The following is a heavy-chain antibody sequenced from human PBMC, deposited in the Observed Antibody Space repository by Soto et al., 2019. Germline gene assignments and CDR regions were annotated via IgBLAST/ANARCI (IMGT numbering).Heavy chain of an antibody. D-gene: IGHD2-15*01. CDR3: ARDIFYCSGGSCYSYGMDV. CDR2: IWYDGSNK. V-gene: IGHV3-33*01. CDR1: GFTFSSYG. Sequence: QVQLVESGGGVVQPGRSLRLSCAASGFTFSSYGMHWVRQAPGKGLEWVAVIWYDGSNKYYADSVKGRFTISRDNSKNTLYLQVNSLRAEDTAVYYCARDIFYCSGGSCYSYGMDVWGHGTTVTVSS. J-gene: IGHJ6*02.